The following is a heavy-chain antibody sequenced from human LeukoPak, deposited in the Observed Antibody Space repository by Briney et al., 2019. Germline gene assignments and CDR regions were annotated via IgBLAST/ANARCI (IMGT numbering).Heavy chain of an antibody. CDR2: INHSGST. J-gene: IGHJ3*02. D-gene: IGHD4-17*01. CDR3: ARDADYTALSVFDI. CDR1: GRSFSGYY. Sequence: SETLSLTCAVYGRSFSGYYWRRIRQPPGKGLEWIGEINHSGSTNYNPSLKSRVTISVDTSKNQFSLKLSSVTAADTAVYYCARDADYTALSVFDIWGQGTMVTVSS. V-gene: IGHV4-34*01.